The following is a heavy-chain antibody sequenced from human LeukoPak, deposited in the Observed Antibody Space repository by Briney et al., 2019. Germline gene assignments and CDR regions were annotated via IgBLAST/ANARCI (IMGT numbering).Heavy chain of an antibody. Sequence: PSETLSLTCTVSGGSISSYYWSWIRQPPGKGLEWIGYIYYSGSTNYNPSLKSRVTISVDTSKNQFSLKLSSVTAADMAVYYCARYNWNYGSSMDVWGQGTTVPVSS. CDR3: ARYNWNYGSSMDV. J-gene: IGHJ6*02. V-gene: IGHV4-59*01. CDR1: GGSISSYY. CDR2: IYYSGST. D-gene: IGHD1-7*01.